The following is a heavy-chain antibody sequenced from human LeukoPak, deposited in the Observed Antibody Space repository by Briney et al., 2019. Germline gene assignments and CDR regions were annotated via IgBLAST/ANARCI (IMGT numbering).Heavy chain of an antibody. V-gene: IGHV1-69*13. CDR1: GGTFSSYA. J-gene: IGHJ3*02. Sequence: GASVKVSCKASGGTFSSYAISWVRQAPGQGLEWMGGIIPIFGTANYAQKFQGRVTITADESTSTAYMELSSLRSEDTVVYYCARDHDYGAAFDIWGQGTMVTVSS. CDR2: IIPIFGTA. D-gene: IGHD4-17*01. CDR3: ARDHDYGAAFDI.